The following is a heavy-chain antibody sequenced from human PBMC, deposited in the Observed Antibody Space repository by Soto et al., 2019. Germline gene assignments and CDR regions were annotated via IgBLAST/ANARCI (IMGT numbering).Heavy chain of an antibody. CDR2: NYYSGIT. V-gene: IGHV4-31*02. D-gene: IGHD6-6*01. Sequence: WTWIRQHPGKGLEWIGYNYYSGITYYNPSLKSRVTISLDTSKNQFSLKLSSVTAADTAVYYCARGSSIAGLYYGMDVWGQGTPFTFS. CDR3: ARGSSIAGLYYGMDV. J-gene: IGHJ6*02.